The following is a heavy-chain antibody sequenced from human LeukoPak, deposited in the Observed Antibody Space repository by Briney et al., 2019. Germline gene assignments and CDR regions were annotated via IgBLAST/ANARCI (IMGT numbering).Heavy chain of an antibody. CDR2: ISYDGRNI. Sequence: PGGSLRLSCAASGLVFGKYAMAWVRQAPGKGLEWVAVISYDGRNIHYPDSVKGRFTISRDISTDTLWLQMDSLRTEDTAVYYCAKGPLRGTAAAIDYWGQGTLVTVSS. CDR3: AKGPLRGTAAAIDY. CDR1: GLVFGKYA. D-gene: IGHD2-2*01. J-gene: IGHJ4*02. V-gene: IGHV3-30*18.